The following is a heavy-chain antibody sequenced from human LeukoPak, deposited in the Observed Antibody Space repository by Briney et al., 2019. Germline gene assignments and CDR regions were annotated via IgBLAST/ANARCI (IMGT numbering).Heavy chain of an antibody. CDR3: ARDLIAVAGPYYYGMDV. CDR1: GYTFTSYY. J-gene: IGHJ6*02. D-gene: IGHD6-19*01. Sequence: GASVKVSCKASGYTFTSYYMHWVRQAPGQGLEWMGIINPSGGSTSYAQKFQGRVTMTRDASTSTVYMELSSLRSEDTAVYYCARDLIAVAGPYYYGMDVWGQGTTVTVSS. CDR2: INPSGGST. V-gene: IGHV1-46*01.